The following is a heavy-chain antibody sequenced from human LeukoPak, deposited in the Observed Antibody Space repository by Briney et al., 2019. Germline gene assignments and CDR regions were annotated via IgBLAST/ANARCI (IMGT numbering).Heavy chain of an antibody. D-gene: IGHD6-13*01. V-gene: IGHV3-74*01. CDR1: GFTFSSYW. J-gene: IGHJ4*02. Sequence: AGGSLRLSCAASGFTFSSYWMHWVRQAPGKGLVWVSRINTDGNIKNYADSVKGRFTISRDNAENTLYLQMNTLRADDTAVYYCAREKQQRGFDYWGQGTLVTVSS. CDR2: INTDGNIK. CDR3: AREKQQRGFDY.